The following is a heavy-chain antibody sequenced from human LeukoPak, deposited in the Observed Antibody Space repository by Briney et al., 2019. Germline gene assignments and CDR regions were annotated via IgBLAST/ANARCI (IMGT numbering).Heavy chain of an antibody. CDR2: RNPNSGNT. V-gene: IGHV1-8*01. CDR3: AKDLYFWSGYHNRYNWFDP. D-gene: IGHD3-3*01. CDR1: GYTFSSYD. J-gene: IGHJ5*02. Sequence: GESLKVSCKASGYTFSSYDINWGRQATGQGLEWMGWRNPNSGNTCYAQKFQGRVTMTKNTSIRTAYMELSSLRSEDTAVYYCAKDLYFWSGYHNRYNWFDPWGQGPLVTVPS.